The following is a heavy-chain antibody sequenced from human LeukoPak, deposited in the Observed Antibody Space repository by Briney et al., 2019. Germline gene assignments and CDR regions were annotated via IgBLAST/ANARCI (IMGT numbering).Heavy chain of an antibody. CDR3: ATNPLGYCSGGSCYDLDY. CDR1: GFTFSSYG. V-gene: IGHV3-33*01. Sequence: PGGSLRLSCAASGFTFSSYGMHWVRQAPGKGLEWVAVIWYDGSNKYYADSVKGRFAISRDNSKNTLYLQMNSLRAEDTAVYYCATNPLGYCSGGSCYDLDYWGQGTLVTVSS. J-gene: IGHJ4*02. CDR2: IWYDGSNK. D-gene: IGHD2-15*01.